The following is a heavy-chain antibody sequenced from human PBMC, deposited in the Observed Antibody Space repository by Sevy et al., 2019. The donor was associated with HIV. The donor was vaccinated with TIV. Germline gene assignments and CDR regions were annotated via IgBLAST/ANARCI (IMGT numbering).Heavy chain of an antibody. CDR2: IYTSGST. CDR3: AREGVAARVGYFDY. CDR1: GGSISSYY. Sequence: SETLSLTCTVSGGSISSYYWSWNRQPAGKGLEWIGRIYTSGSTNYNPSLKSRVTMSVDTSKNQFSLKLSSVTAADTAVYYCAREGVAARVGYFDYWGQGTLVTVSS. D-gene: IGHD6-6*01. V-gene: IGHV4-4*07. J-gene: IGHJ4*02.